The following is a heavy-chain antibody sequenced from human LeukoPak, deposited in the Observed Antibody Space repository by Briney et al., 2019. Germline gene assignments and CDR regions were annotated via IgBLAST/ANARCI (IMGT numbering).Heavy chain of an antibody. V-gene: IGHV3-21*01. Sequence: GGSLRLSCAASGFTFSSYSMNWVRQAPGKGLEWVSSISSSSSYIYYADSVKGRFTISRDNAKNSLYLQMNSLRAEDTAVYYCASLDSGYDSRINWGQGTLVTVSS. D-gene: IGHD5-12*01. J-gene: IGHJ4*02. CDR1: GFTFSSYS. CDR2: ISSSSSYI. CDR3: ASLDSGYDSRIN.